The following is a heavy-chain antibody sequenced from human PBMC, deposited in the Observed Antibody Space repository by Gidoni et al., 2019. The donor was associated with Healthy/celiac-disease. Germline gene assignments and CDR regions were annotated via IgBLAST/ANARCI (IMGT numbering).Heavy chain of an antibody. J-gene: IGHJ4*02. CDR2: IYYSGST. CDR3: AIVNGGNVYYFDY. CDR1: GGYISSYY. Sequence: VQLQESGPGRVKPAGTRSSTCTVSGGYISSYYWRWIRRPPGKGLEWIVYIYYSGSTNYNPSLKRLVTISVDTSKNQFSLKLSSVTAADTAVYYCAIVNGGNVYYFDYWGQGTLVTVSS. V-gene: IGHV4-59*01. D-gene: IGHD2-15*01.